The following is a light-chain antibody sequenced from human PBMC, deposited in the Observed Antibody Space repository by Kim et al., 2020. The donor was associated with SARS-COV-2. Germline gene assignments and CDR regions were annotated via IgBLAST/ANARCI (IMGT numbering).Light chain of an antibody. Sequence: LAPGDRAPLSCKARQSIISSYLAWYQQTPGQAPRLLIYGASYRATGIPDRFSGSGSGTDYTLTISRLEPEDFAVYYCQQFGNSVYTFGQGTKLEI. CDR2: GAS. CDR1: QSIISSY. CDR3: QQFGNSVYT. V-gene: IGKV3-20*01. J-gene: IGKJ2*01.